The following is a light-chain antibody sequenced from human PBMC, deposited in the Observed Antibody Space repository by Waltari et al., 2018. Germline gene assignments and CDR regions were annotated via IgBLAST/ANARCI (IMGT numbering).Light chain of an antibody. V-gene: IGKV3-15*01. CDR1: QSVSSN. CDR2: GAS. Sequence: EIVMTQSPATLSVSPGERATLPCRGSQSVSSNLAWYQQKAGQAPRPLNYGASTRATGIAARFSGSGSETEFTLTISSLQSEDFAVYYSQQYSNWPPLTFGGGTKVEIK. CDR3: QQYSNWPPLT. J-gene: IGKJ4*01.